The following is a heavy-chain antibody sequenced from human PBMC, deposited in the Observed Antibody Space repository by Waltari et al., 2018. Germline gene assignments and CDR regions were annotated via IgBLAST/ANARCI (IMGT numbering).Heavy chain of an antibody. V-gene: IGHV3-30*03. CDR3: GGLNLYYFDY. Sequence: QVQLVESGGGVVQPGRSLRLSCAASGFTFSSYGMHWVRQAPGKGLEGVAVISYDGSNKYYADSVKGRFTISRDNSKNTLYLQMNSLRAEDTAVYYCGGLNLYYFDYWGQGTLVTVSS. CDR2: ISYDGSNK. D-gene: IGHD1-20*01. J-gene: IGHJ4*02. CDR1: GFTFSSYG.